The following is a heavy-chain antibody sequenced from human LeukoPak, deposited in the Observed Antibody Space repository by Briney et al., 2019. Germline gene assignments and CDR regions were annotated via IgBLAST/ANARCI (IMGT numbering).Heavy chain of an antibody. V-gene: IGHV4-59*08. D-gene: IGHD3-10*01. CDR1: GGSISSYY. CDR3: ARHAYLLWFGELLNWFDP. Sequence: SETLSLTCTVSGGSISSYYWSWIRQPAGKGLEWIGNIYYSGSTNYNPSLKSRVTISVDTAKNQFSLKLRSVTAPGTAVYYCARHAYLLWFGELLNWFDPWGQGTLVTVSS. CDR2: IYYSGST. J-gene: IGHJ5*02.